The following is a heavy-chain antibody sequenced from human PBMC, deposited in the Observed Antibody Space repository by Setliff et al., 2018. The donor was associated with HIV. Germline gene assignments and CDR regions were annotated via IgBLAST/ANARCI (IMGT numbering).Heavy chain of an antibody. CDR1: GFTFSVHG. V-gene: IGHV3-30*02. D-gene: IGHD4-4*01. CDR3: AKDGDYRNGDYDAFDI. Sequence: PGGSLRLSCAASGFTFSVHGMHWVRQAPGKGLEWVAFIHYDESSEYYADSVKCRVSISRDNSKNTVDLRMNSLRTEDTAVYYCAKDGDYRNGDYDAFDIWGLGTMVTVSS. J-gene: IGHJ3*02. CDR2: IHYDESSE.